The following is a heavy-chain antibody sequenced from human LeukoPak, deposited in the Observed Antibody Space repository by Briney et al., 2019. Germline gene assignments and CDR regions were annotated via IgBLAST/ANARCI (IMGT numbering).Heavy chain of an antibody. V-gene: IGHV4-31*03. D-gene: IGHD4-23*01. CDR3: AREGGNFDFDS. J-gene: IGHJ4*02. CDR1: GDSINIHHHF. CDR2: VNYIGRT. Sequence: TSETLSLTCTVSGDSINIHHHFWGWIRQHPGKGLEWIGYVNYIGRTFYNPSLKSRVTISLDTSKNQISLNLTTVTAADTAVYYCAREGGNFDFDSWGQGSLVTVSS.